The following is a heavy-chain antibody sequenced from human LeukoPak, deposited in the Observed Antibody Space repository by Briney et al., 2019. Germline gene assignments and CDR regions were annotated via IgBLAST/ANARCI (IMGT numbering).Heavy chain of an antibody. Sequence: GGSLRLSCAASGFTFSSYSMNWVRQAPGKGLEWVSYISSSSTIYYADSVKGRFTISRDNAKNSLYLQMNSLRAEDTAVYYCARFPTYYYDSSGYYARSEYYFDYWGQGTLVTVSS. V-gene: IGHV3-48*04. CDR2: ISSSSTI. CDR1: GFTFSSYS. D-gene: IGHD3-22*01. J-gene: IGHJ4*02. CDR3: ARFPTYYYDSSGYYARSEYYFDY.